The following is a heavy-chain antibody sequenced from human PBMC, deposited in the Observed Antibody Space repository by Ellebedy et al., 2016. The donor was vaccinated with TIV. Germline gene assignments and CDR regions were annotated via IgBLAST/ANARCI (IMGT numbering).Heavy chain of an antibody. CDR3: ARGDRAGTTRLIDY. Sequence: GESLKISCAASGFTFTSYSMNWVRQAPGKGLEWVSSISSTGYYIYYADSVKGRFTISRDNAKNTLSLQMNSLRAEDTAVYYCARGDRAGTTRLIDYWGQGTLVTVSS. D-gene: IGHD1-7*01. J-gene: IGHJ4*02. CDR2: ISSTGYYI. CDR1: GFTFTSYS. V-gene: IGHV3-21*01.